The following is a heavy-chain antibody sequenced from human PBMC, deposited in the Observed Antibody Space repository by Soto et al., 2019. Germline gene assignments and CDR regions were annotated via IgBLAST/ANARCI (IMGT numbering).Heavy chain of an antibody. CDR3: AKDAFYYDFWSGYYTPRYNWFDP. CDR2: ISGSGGST. V-gene: IGHV3-23*01. D-gene: IGHD3-3*01. Sequence: QSGGSLRLSCAASGFTFSSYAMSWVRQAPGRGLEWVSAISGSGGSTYYADSVKGRFTISRDNSKNTLYLQMNSLRAEDTAVYYCAKDAFYYDFWSGYYTPRYNWFDPWGQGTLVTVSS. CDR1: GFTFSSYA. J-gene: IGHJ5*02.